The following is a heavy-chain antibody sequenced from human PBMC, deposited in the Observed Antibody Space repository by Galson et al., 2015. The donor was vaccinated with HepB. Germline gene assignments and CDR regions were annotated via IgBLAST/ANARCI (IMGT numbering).Heavy chain of an antibody. V-gene: IGHV1-2*04. J-gene: IGHJ6*02. Sequence: SVKVSCKASGYTFTGYYMHWVRQAPGQGLEWMGWINPNSGGTNYAQKFQGWVTMTRDTSISTAYMELSRLRSDDTAVYYCARGYCSSTSFSCYYYYGMDVWGQGTTVTVSS. CDR3: ARGYCSSTSFSCYYYYGMDV. CDR2: INPNSGGT. CDR1: GYTFTGYY. D-gene: IGHD2-2*01.